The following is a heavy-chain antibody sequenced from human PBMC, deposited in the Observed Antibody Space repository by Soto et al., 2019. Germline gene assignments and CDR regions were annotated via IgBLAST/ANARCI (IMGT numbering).Heavy chain of an antibody. V-gene: IGHV1-69*06. CDR1: GFTFNVYG. CDR2: LIPIYDEP. Sequence: SVKVSCKTSGFTFNVYGIHWVRQAPGQGLEWMGGLIPIYDEPNYAQKFQGRVTITADKSTATVYLELNSLRSEDTAVYFCARVRDPHLDHYGLDVWGQGTTVTVSS. J-gene: IGHJ6*02. CDR3: ARVRDPHLDHYGLDV.